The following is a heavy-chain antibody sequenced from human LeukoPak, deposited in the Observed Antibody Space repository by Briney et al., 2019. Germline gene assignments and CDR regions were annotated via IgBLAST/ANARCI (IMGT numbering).Heavy chain of an antibody. J-gene: IGHJ5*02. CDR2: IYISGST. V-gene: IGHV4-4*07. D-gene: IGHD2-2*02. Sequence: SETLSLTCTVSGGSISSYYWSWIRQPAGKGLEWIGRIYISGSTNYNPSLKSRVTMSVDTSKNQFSLKLSSVTAADTAVYYCARARDIVVVPAAIGWFDPWGQGTLVTVSS. CDR1: GGSISSYY. CDR3: ARARDIVVVPAAIGWFDP.